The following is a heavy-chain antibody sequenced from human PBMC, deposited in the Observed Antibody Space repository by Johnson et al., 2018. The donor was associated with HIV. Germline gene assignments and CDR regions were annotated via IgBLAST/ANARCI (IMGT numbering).Heavy chain of an antibody. CDR1: GFTFSSYG. CDR2: IYSGGGT. V-gene: IGHV3-NL1*01. J-gene: IGHJ3*02. CDR3: AKDRTGFDAFDI. Sequence: QVQLVESGGGVVQPGGSLRLSCAASGFTFSSYGMHWVRQAPGKGLEWVSVIYSGGGTYYADSVKGRFTISRDNSKNTLYLQMNSLRAEDTAVYYCAKDRTGFDAFDIWGQGTMVTVSS. D-gene: IGHD1-1*01.